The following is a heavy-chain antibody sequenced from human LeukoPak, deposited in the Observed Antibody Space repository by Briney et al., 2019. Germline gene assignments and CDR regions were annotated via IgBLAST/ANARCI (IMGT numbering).Heavy chain of an antibody. CDR1: GGSISSGSYY. D-gene: IGHD3-22*01. CDR2: IYTSGST. CDR3: AREYYDSRVVDY. Sequence: PSETLSLTCTVSGGSISSGSYYWSWIRQPAGKGLEWIGRIYTSGSTNYNPSLKSRVTISVDTSKNQFSLKLSSVTAADTAVYYCAREYYDSRVVDYWGQGTMVTVSS. V-gene: IGHV4-61*02. J-gene: IGHJ4*02.